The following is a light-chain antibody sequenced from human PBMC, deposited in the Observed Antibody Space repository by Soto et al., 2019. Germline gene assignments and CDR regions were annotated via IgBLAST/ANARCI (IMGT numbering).Light chain of an antibody. CDR1: QDISSD. V-gene: IGKV1-9*01. CDR3: QQRHSYPIT. CDR2: TAS. Sequence: DIQLTQSPSFLSASVGDRVTVTCRASQDISSDLAWYQQKPGKAPKLLIHTASTLQSGVPSRFSGSGSGAEFALTISSLQPDDFATYYCQQRHSYPITFGQGTRLDIK. J-gene: IGKJ5*01.